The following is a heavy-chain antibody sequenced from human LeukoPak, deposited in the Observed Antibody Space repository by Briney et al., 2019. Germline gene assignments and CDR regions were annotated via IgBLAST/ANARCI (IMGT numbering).Heavy chain of an antibody. Sequence: PSHTLSLTCTVSGGSVNSADYYWSWIRQPPGKGLQWIGYIFYSGSTYYGPSRKGRFSTSVNTSKTQFSLKLRSVTAADTAVYYCARQVATVTRFDSWGQGTLVTLSS. J-gene: IGHJ4*02. CDR2: IFYSGST. V-gene: IGHV4-30-4*01. CDR3: ARQVATVTRFDS. D-gene: IGHD5-12*01. CDR1: GGSVNSADYY.